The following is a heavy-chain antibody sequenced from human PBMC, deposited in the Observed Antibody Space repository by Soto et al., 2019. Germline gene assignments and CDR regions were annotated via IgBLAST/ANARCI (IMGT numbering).Heavy chain of an antibody. D-gene: IGHD3-16*01. CDR3: ARLGAQEIDP. CDR1: GGSISSHY. Sequence: ASETLSLTCTVSGGSISSHYWNWIRQPPGKGLEWIGYIYYSGSTYYNPSLKSRVTISVDTSKNQFSLKLSSVTAADTAVYYCARLGAQEIDPWGQGTLVTVSS. V-gene: IGHV4-59*08. CDR2: IYYSGST. J-gene: IGHJ5*02.